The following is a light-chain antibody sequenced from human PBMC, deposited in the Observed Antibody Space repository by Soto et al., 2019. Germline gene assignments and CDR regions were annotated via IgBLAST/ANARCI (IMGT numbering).Light chain of an antibody. J-gene: IGKJ4*01. Sequence: EIVLTQSPGTLSLSVGERVTLSCRASQSFSSYLAWYQQTPGQAPRLLIYDTSNRATGTPDRFSGSVSGTDFTLTISRLEPEDFTVYYCQQYGSSPLTFGGGTTVEIK. CDR1: QSFSSY. CDR2: DTS. CDR3: QQYGSSPLT. V-gene: IGKV3-20*01.